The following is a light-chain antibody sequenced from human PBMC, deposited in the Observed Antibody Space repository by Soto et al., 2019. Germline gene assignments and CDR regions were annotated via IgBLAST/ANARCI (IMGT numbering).Light chain of an antibody. Sequence: EIVMTQSPATLSVSPGDRATISCRASQNVLSNLAWYQQKPGQAPRLLIYGASTRATGLPARFSGSGSGTQFTLTISSLQSEDFAVYYCQQYNNWPITFGQGTRLEIK. CDR1: QNVLSN. CDR2: GAS. V-gene: IGKV3-15*01. J-gene: IGKJ5*01. CDR3: QQYNNWPIT.